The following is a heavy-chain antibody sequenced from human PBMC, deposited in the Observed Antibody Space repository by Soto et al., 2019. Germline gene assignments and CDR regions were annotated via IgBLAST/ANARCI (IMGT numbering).Heavy chain of an antibody. D-gene: IGHD5-12*01. V-gene: IGHV3-30*18. CDR3: AKDFVLGGYDWIFDY. CDR1: GFTFSSYG. Sequence: QVQLVESGGGVVQPGRSLRLSCAASGFTFSSYGMHWVRQAPGKGLERVAVISYDGSNKYYADSVKGRFTISRDNSKNTLYLQMNSLRAEDTAVYYCAKDFVLGGYDWIFDYWGQGTLVTVSS. CDR2: ISYDGSNK. J-gene: IGHJ4*02.